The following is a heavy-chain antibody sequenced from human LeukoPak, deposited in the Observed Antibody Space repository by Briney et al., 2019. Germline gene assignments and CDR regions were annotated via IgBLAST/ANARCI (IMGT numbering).Heavy chain of an antibody. CDR1: GFTFSSYW. CDR3: ARVSLYCSSTSCYGPHDACDI. J-gene: IGHJ3*02. V-gene: IGHV3-7*01. D-gene: IGHD2-2*01. CDR2: IKQDGSEK. Sequence: GGSLRLSCAASGFTFSSYWMSWVRQAPGKGLEWVANIKQDGSEKYYVDSVKGRFTISRDNAKNSLYLQMNSLRAEDTAVYYCARVSLYCSSTSCYGPHDACDIWGQGTMVTVSS.